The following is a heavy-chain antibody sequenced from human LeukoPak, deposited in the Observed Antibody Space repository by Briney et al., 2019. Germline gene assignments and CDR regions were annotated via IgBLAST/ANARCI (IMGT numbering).Heavy chain of an antibody. CDR3: ARGQTQEPYYDFWSGYYLREFRGFDY. Sequence: SVKVSCKASGGTFSSYAISWVRQAPGQGLEWMGGIIPIFGTANYAQKFQGRVTMTRNTSVSTAYMELSSLRSEDTAVYYCARGQTQEPYYDFWSGYYLREFRGFDYWGQGTLVTVSS. V-gene: IGHV1-69*05. D-gene: IGHD3-3*01. CDR1: GGTFSSYA. J-gene: IGHJ4*02. CDR2: IIPIFGTA.